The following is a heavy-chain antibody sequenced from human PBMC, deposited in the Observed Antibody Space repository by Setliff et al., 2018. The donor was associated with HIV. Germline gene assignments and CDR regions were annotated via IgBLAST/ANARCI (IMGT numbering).Heavy chain of an antibody. CDR3: MYGGRTATTH. CDR1: GFTFSSYT. CDR2: ISSSGSTI. V-gene: IGHV3-48*04. Sequence: GESLKISCAASGFTFSSYTMNWVRQAPGKGLDWVSYISSSGSTIYYADSVKGRFTVYRDNTKNSLYLQMNILRTEDTAVYYCMYGGRTATTHWGQGTLVTVSS. J-gene: IGHJ4*02. D-gene: IGHD4-17*01.